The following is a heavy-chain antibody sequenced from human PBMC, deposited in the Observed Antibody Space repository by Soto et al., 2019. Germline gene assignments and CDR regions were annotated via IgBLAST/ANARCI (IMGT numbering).Heavy chain of an antibody. D-gene: IGHD2-2*01. V-gene: IGHV1-18*01. Sequence: QVQLVQSGAEVKKPGASVKVSCRASGYTFSSYGISWVRQAPGQGLEWVGWISAYNGYTNDVQKFQGRVTMTKDTSTNTSYMELRSLRSDVTPIYYCTSRRSRDFWGQGTLVTVSS. CDR3: TSRRSRDF. CDR1: GYTFSSYG. CDR2: ISAYNGYT. J-gene: IGHJ4*02.